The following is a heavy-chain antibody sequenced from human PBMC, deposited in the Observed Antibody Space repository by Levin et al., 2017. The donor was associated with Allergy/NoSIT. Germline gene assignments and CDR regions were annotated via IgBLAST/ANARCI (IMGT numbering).Heavy chain of an antibody. D-gene: IGHD4-17*01. J-gene: IGHJ5*02. CDR2: ISYDGSNK. V-gene: IGHV3-30*18. CDR3: ANSPLPSRGVTTVTGWFDP. Sequence: GESLKISCAASGFTFSTYGMHWVRQAPGKGLEWVAVISYDGSNKYYADSVKGRFTISRDNSKNTLYLQMNSLRVEDPAVYYCANSPLPSRGVTTVTGWFDPWGQGTLVTVSS. CDR1: GFTFSTYG.